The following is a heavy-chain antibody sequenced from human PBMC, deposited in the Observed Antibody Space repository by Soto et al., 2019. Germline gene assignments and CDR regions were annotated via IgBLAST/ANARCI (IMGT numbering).Heavy chain of an antibody. J-gene: IGHJ6*02. CDR2: INPSGGST. CDR1: GYSCTSYC. D-gene: IGHD1-26*01. V-gene: IGHV1-46*01. Sequence: ASVKSSGNKWGYSCTSYCMHGVGRHPGQGVEWMGIINPSGGSTSYAQKFQGRVTMTKNTLYLQMNSLRAEDTAVYDCARDVGAITGKYYYCYYGMDVWGQGTTVTGSS. CDR3: ARDVGAITGKYYYCYYGMDV.